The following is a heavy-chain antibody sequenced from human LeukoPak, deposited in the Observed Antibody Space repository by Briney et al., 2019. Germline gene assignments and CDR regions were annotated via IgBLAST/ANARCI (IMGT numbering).Heavy chain of an antibody. CDR1: GYTFTSYD. Sequence: ASVKVSCKASGYTFTSYDINWVRQATGQGLEWMGWMNPNSGNTGYAQKFQGRVTMTRNTSISTAYMELSSLRSEDTAVYYCARPSLIAVPGDTGDWGQGTLVTVSS. CDR3: ARPSLIAVPGDTGD. J-gene: IGHJ4*02. D-gene: IGHD6-19*01. V-gene: IGHV1-8*01. CDR2: MNPNSGNT.